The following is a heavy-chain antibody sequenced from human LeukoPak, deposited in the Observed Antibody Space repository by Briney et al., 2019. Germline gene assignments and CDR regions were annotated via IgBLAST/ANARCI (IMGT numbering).Heavy chain of an antibody. V-gene: IGHV1-3*01. J-gene: IGHJ4*02. CDR1: GYTFTSYA. CDR3: ARVLWGSYRPFDY. D-gene: IGHD3-16*02. CDR2: INAGNGNT. Sequence: ASVKVSCKASGYTFTSYAMHWVRQAPGQRLEWMGWINAGNGNTKYSQKFQGRVTITRDTSAGTAYMELSSLRSEDTAVYYCARVLWGSYRPFDYWGQGTLVTVSS.